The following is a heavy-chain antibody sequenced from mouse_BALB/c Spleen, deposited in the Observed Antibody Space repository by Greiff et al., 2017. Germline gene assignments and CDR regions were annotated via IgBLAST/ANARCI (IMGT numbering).Heavy chain of an antibody. CDR1: GFTFNTYA. CDR3: VRDYYYGIYYAMDY. CDR2: IRSKSNNYAT. J-gene: IGHJ4*01. D-gene: IGHD1-1*01. V-gene: IGHV10-1*02. Sequence: EVKLMESGGGLVQPKGSLKLSCAASGFTFNTYAMNWVRQAPGKGLEWVARIRSKSNNYATYYADSVKDRFTISRDDSQSMLYLQMNNLKTEDTAMYYCVRDYYYGIYYAMDYWGQGTSVTVSS.